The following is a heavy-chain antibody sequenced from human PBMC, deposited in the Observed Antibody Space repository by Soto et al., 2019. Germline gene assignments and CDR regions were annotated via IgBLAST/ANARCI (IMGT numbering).Heavy chain of an antibody. J-gene: IGHJ4*02. D-gene: IGHD1-26*01. CDR1: GYTFTSYD. V-gene: IGHV1-8*01. CDR2: MNPNSGNT. CDR3: ARAWDRDHFGY. Sequence: APVKGSCKASGYTFTSYDINWVRQSTGQELEWMGWMNPNSGNTGYAQKFQGRVTMPRPPSMSTAYVELCSLRSEDTAVYYCARAWDRDHFGYWGEGPLVAVSS.